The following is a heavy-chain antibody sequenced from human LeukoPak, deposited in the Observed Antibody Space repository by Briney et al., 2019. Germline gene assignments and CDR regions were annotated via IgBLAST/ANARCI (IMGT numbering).Heavy chain of an antibody. CDR1: ALTFSNYG. CDR3: ARDRGGNWVDALEI. Sequence: GRSLRLSCAASALTFSNYGMYWVRQAPGKGLEWVAVISYDGSNKYYADSVKGRFTISRDNSKNTLYLQMNSLRADDTAVYYCARDRGGNWVDALEIWGQGTMVTVSS. D-gene: IGHD1-1*01. J-gene: IGHJ3*02. V-gene: IGHV3-30*03. CDR2: ISYDGSNK.